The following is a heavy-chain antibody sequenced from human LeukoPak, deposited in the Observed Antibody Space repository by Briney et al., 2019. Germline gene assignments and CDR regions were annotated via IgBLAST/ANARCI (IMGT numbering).Heavy chain of an antibody. V-gene: IGHV1-2*02. D-gene: IGHD3-10*01. CDR1: GYTFTVYY. CDR3: AREVVTMVRGVSGPFDY. J-gene: IGHJ4*02. Sequence: ASVKVSCKASGYTFTVYYMHWVRQAPGQGLEWMGWINPNSGGTNYAQKFQGRVTMARDTSISTAYMELSRLRSDDTAVCYCAREVVTMVRGVSGPFDYWGQGTLVTVSS. CDR2: INPNSGGT.